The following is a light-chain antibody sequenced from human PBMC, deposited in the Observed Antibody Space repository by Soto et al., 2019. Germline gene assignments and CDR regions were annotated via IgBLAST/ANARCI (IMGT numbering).Light chain of an antibody. CDR2: RNN. CDR1: SSNIGSNY. J-gene: IGLJ3*02. Sequence: QSVLTQPPSASGTPGQRVTISCSGSSSNIGSNYVYWYQQLPGAAPKVLIYRNNQRPSGVPDRFSGSKSGTSASLAISGLRSEDEADYYCAAWDDSLSGPWVFGGGTQLTVL. CDR3: AAWDDSLSGPWV. V-gene: IGLV1-47*01.